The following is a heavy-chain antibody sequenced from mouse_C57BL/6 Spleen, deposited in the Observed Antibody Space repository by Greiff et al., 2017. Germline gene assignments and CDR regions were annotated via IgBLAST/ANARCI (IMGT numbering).Heavy chain of an antibody. Sequence: EVQLVESGPGLVKPSQSLSLTCSVTGYSITSGYYWNWIRQFPGNKLEWMGYISYDGSNNYNPSLKNRISITRDTSKNQFFLKLNSVTTEDTATYYCARDLDLGYFDVWGTGTTVTVSS. CDR1: GYSITSGYY. V-gene: IGHV3-6*01. J-gene: IGHJ1*03. CDR2: ISYDGSN. CDR3: ARDLDLGYFDV.